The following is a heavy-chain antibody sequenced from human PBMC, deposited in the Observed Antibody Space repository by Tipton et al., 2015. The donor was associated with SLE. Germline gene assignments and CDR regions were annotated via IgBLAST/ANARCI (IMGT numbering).Heavy chain of an antibody. Sequence: SLRLSCAASGFTFSNYWMHWVRQTPGKGLVWVAYINSNGRTTSYADSVKGRFTISKDIAKNTLYLQMNSLRPEDTAVYFCARDPQGYSKMWGQGTLVTVSS. D-gene: IGHD6-13*01. J-gene: IGHJ4*02. V-gene: IGHV3-74*01. CDR1: GFTFSNYW. CDR2: INSNGRTT. CDR3: ARDPQGYSKM.